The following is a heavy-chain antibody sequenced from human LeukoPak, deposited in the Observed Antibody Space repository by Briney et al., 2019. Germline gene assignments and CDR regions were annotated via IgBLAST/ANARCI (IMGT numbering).Heavy chain of an antibody. CDR2: INPNSGGT. Sequence: ASVKVSCKASGYIFTGYYMHWVRQVPGQGLEWMGWINPNSGGTNYAQNFQGRVTMTRDTSISTAYMELSRLRSDDTAVYYCARDLSWLLDYWGQGTLATVSS. J-gene: IGHJ4*02. V-gene: IGHV1-2*02. D-gene: IGHD5-12*01. CDR3: ARDLSWLLDY. CDR1: GYIFTGYY.